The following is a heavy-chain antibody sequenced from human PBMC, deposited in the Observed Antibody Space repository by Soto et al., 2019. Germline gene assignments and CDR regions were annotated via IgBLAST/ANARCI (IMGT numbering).Heavy chain of an antibody. Sequence: QVQLVESGGGVVQPGRSLRLSCAASGFTFSSYGMHWVRQAPGKGLEWVAVIGYDGSNKYYADSVKGRFTISRDNSKNTLYLRMNSLRAEDTAVYYCARDNPMSVYYYCGMDVWGQGTTVTVSS. J-gene: IGHJ6*02. CDR1: GFTFSSYG. CDR3: ARDNPMSVYYYCGMDV. CDR2: IGYDGSNK. V-gene: IGHV3-33*01.